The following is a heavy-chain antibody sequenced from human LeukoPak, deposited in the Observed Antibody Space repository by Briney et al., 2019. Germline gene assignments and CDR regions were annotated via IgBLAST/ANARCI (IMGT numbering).Heavy chain of an antibody. Sequence: ASLKVSCKASGYTFTGFYIHWVRQAPGQGLEWMGWISPKNGGTSYAQKFEGRVTMTRDTSISTAYMDLSRLTSDDTAVYYCARDLARGDGDYVLYHWGQGTPVTVSS. V-gene: IGHV1-2*02. D-gene: IGHD4-17*01. J-gene: IGHJ5*02. CDR3: ARDLARGDGDYVLYH. CDR2: ISPKNGGT. CDR1: GYTFTGFY.